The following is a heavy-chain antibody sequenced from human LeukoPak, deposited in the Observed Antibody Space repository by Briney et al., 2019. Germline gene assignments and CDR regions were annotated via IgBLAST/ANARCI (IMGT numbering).Heavy chain of an antibody. CDR1: GFTFSSYG. J-gene: IGHJ4*02. D-gene: IGHD1-26*01. CDR2: IRYDGSNK. CDR3: AKARRIVRATGRYYFDY. Sequence: PGGSLRLSCAASGFTFSSYGMHWVRQAPGKGLEWVAFIRYDGSNKYYADSVKGRFTISRDNSKNTLYLQMNSLRAEDTAVYYCAKARRIVRATGRYYFDYWGQGTLVTVSS. V-gene: IGHV3-30*02.